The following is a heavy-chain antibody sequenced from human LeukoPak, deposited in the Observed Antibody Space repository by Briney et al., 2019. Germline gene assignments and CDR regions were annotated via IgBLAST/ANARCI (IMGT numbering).Heavy chain of an antibody. CDR1: GYSFTSYW. CDR2: IYPGDSDT. V-gene: IGHV5-51*01. J-gene: IGHJ4*02. D-gene: IGHD4-17*01. Sequence: GGSLRLSCKGSGYSFTSYWIGWVRQMPGKGLESMGIIYPGDSDTRYSPSFQGQVTISADKSISTAYLQWSSLKASDTAMYYCARRGYGDSYYFDYWGQGTLVTVSS. CDR3: ARRGYGDSYYFDY.